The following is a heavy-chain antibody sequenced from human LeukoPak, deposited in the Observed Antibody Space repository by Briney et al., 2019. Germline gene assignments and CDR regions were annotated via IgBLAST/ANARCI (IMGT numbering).Heavy chain of an antibody. V-gene: IGHV3-48*03. CDR3: ARDDGGSSPFDY. D-gene: IGHD4-23*01. CDR2: ISSSGSTI. CDR1: GFTFSSYE. Sequence: GGSLRLSCAASGFTFSSYEINWVRQAPGKGLEWVSYISSSGSTIKYADSVKGRFTISRGNAKNSLYLQMNSLRAEDTAVYYCARDDGGSSPFDYWGQGTLVTVSS. J-gene: IGHJ4*02.